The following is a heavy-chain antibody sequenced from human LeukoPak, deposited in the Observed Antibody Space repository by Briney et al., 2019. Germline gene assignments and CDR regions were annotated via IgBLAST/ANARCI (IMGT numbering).Heavy chain of an antibody. CDR3: ARDPYYGGNSFDNYMDV. D-gene: IGHD4-23*01. J-gene: IGHJ6*03. Sequence: GGSLRLSCAASGFTFSSYSMNWVRQAPGKGLEWVSSISSSSSYIYYADSVKGRFTISRDNAKNSLYLQMNSLRAEDTAVYYCARDPYYGGNSFDNYMDVWGKGTTVTVSS. CDR2: ISSSSSYI. V-gene: IGHV3-21*01. CDR1: GFTFSSYS.